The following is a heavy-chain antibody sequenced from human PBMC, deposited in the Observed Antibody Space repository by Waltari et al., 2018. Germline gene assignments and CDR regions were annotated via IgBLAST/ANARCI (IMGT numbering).Heavy chain of an antibody. CDR1: GGSISGYY. J-gene: IGHJ1*01. V-gene: IGHV4-59*08. CDR3: ARSSYSSYFEL. D-gene: IGHD6-6*01. CDR2: IYGGSWIT. Sequence: QVQLQESGPGLVKPSETLSLTCAVSGGSISGYYWSWIRQAPGKGLEWIGYIYGGSWITRYNPYHKSRGTISIDTSKNQFSLKLSSETAADTAVYYCARSSYSSYFELWGQGALVTVS.